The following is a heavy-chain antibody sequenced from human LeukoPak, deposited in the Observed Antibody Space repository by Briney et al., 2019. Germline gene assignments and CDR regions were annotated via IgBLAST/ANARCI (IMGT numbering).Heavy chain of an antibody. CDR3: ARGYDILTGYRWFDP. CDR1: GYTFTSSG. J-gene: IGHJ5*02. Sequence: ASVKVSCTASGYTFTSSGISWVRQAPGPGLAWMGWISAYNGNTNYAQKLQGRVTMTTDTSTSTAYMELRSLRSDHTAVYYCARGYDILTGYRWFDPWGQGTLVTVSS. CDR2: ISAYNGNT. D-gene: IGHD3-9*01. V-gene: IGHV1-18*01.